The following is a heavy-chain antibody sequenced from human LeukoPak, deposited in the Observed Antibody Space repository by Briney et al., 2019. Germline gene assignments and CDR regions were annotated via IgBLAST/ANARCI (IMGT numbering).Heavy chain of an antibody. CDR1: GGSLSSGDYY. V-gene: IGHV4-30-4*01. Sequence: PSQTLSLTCTVSGGSLSSGDYYWSWIRQPPGKGLEWIGYIYYSGSTYYNPSLKSRVTISVDTSKSQFSLKLSSVTATDTAVYYCARNVGFAGSVYWGQGTLVTVSS. CDR3: ARNVGFAGSVY. D-gene: IGHD3-10*01. CDR2: IYYSGST. J-gene: IGHJ4*02.